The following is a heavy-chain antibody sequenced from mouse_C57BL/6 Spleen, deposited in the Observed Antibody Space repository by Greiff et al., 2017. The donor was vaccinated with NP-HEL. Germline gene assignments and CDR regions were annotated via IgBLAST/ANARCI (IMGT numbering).Heavy chain of an antibody. CDR2: ISSGSSTI. CDR1: GFTFSDSG. CDR3: ARNYGLFDY. D-gene: IGHD1-1*02. V-gene: IGHV5-17*01. J-gene: IGHJ2*01. Sequence: EVMLVESGGGLVKPGGSLKLSCAASGFTFSDSGMHWVRQAPEKGLEWVAYISSGSSTIYYADTVKGRFTISRDNAKNTLFLEMTSLRSEDTAMYYCARNYGLFDYWGQGTTLTVSS.